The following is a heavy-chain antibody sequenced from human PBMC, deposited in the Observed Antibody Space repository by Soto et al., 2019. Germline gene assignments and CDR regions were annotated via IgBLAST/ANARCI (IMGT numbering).Heavy chain of an antibody. CDR3: ARAYDYGGNFDY. CDR2: IYYSGST. V-gene: IGHV4-59*12. J-gene: IGHJ4*02. D-gene: IGHD4-17*01. Sequence: TSETLSLTCTVSGGSTSSYYWSWIRQPPGKGLECIGYIYYSGSTNYNPSLKSRITISVDTSKNQFSLKLSSVTAADTAVYYCARAYDYGGNFDYWGQGTLVTVSS. CDR1: GGSTSSYY.